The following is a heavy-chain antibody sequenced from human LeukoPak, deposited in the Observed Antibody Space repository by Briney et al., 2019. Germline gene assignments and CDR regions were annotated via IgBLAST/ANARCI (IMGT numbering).Heavy chain of an antibody. CDR1: GGSISSGGYY. CDR2: IYYSGST. J-gene: IGHJ4*02. D-gene: IGHD5-18*01. V-gene: IGHV4-61*08. CDR3: ARHRGGYSYGVFDY. Sequence: SQTLSLTCTVSGGSISSGGYYWSWIRQHPGKGLEWIGYIYYSGSTNYNPSLKSRVTISVDTSKNQFSLKLSSVTAADTAVYYCARHRGGYSYGVFDYGGQGTLVTVSS.